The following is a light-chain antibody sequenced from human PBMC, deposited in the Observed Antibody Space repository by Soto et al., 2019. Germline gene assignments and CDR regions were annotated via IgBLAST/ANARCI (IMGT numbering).Light chain of an antibody. J-gene: IGKJ2*03. CDR3: QRYNSLYS. Sequence: DIQMTQSPSTLSASVGDRVTITCRASQTIGTYLAWYQQKPGKDPKVLIYDASSLESGVPSRFSGSGSGTEFTLTSNSLQPDDFATYYCQRYNSLYSFGQGTKLEIK. CDR1: QTIGTY. CDR2: DAS. V-gene: IGKV1-5*01.